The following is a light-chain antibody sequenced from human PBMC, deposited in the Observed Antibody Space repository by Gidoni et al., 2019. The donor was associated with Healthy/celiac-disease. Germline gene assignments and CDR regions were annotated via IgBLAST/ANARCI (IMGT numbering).Light chain of an antibody. CDR1: QIISSG. CDR2: KAS. V-gene: IGKV1-5*03. J-gene: IGKJ1*01. CDR3: QQYNSYSRT. Sequence: EIQMTQSPSTLSASVGDRVTITCRASQIISSGLAWYQQKPGKAPKLLIYKASSLESGVPSRFSGSGSGTEFTLTISSLQPDDFATYYCQQYNSYSRTFGQGTKVEIK.